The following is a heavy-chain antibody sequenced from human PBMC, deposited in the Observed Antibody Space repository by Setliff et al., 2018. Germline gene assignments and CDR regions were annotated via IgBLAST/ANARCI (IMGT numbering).Heavy chain of an antibody. Sequence: PSETLSLTCTVSGVSIRGFYWTWIRQSPKRGLEWLGYALHTGKTDYNPSLMSRVIISIDMSRKQFSLKLSSVTAADTAMYFCARGGYNSRSGYSAYYYDYWGQGALVTVSS. V-gene: IGHV4-59*03. CDR2: ALHTGKT. CDR3: ARGGYNSRSGYSAYYYDY. J-gene: IGHJ4*02. D-gene: IGHD3-3*01. CDR1: GVSIRGFY.